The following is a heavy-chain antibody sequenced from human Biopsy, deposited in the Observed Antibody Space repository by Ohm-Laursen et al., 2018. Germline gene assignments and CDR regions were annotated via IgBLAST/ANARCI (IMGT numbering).Heavy chain of an antibody. CDR3: ATKLTGYFHH. V-gene: IGHV1-69*06. CDR1: GGTFSNYG. Sequence: ASVKVSCQAPGGTFSNYGVNWVRQAPGQGLEWLGGNIPILGTGNYAQKIQDRVTVAADTSTSTATMELRSLRSDDTAVYYCATKLTGYFHHWGQGTLVIVSS. D-gene: IGHD3-9*01. J-gene: IGHJ1*01. CDR2: NIPILGTG.